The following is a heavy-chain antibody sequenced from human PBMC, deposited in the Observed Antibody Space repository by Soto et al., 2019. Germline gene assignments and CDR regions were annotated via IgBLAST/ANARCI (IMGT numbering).Heavy chain of an antibody. Sequence: SETLSLTCTVSGASINSGGYYWNWVRLLPGRGLEWIGYIYFTGNTYYNPSLESRVTISLDTPQNQFSLKLNSVSAADTAVYYCERGEAWGVLIAYWGQGALVTVSS. V-gene: IGHV4-31*03. J-gene: IGHJ4*02. CDR1: GASINSGGYY. CDR2: IYFTGNT. CDR3: ERGEAWGVLIAY. D-gene: IGHD3-16*01.